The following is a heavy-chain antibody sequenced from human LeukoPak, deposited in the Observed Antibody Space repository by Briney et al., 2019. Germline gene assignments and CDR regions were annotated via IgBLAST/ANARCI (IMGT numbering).Heavy chain of an antibody. D-gene: IGHD1-26*01. CDR2: ISGSGGST. J-gene: IGHJ4*02. CDR3: AKDLVAVGTTMDFDY. V-gene: IGHV3-23*01. Sequence: GGSLRLSCAASGFTFSSYAMSWVRQAPGKGLEWVSAISGSGGSTYYADSVKGRFTISRDNSKNTLYLQMNSLRAEDTAVYYCAKDLVAVGTTMDFDYWGQGTLVTVSS. CDR1: GFTFSSYA.